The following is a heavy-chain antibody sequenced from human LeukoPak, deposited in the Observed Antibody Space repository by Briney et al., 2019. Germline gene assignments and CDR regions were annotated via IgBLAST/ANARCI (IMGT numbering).Heavy chain of an antibody. CDR1: GFSVSSNY. CDR2: VYSGGRT. CDR3: TRQKWQLPFH. J-gene: IGHJ4*02. V-gene: IGHV3-53*01. D-gene: IGHD1-26*01. Sequence: GGSLRLSCAASGFSVSSNYMSWVRQAPGKGLEYISVVYSGGRTYYSDSVKGRFTISRDIPKNTLYLQMNSLKAEDTAVYYCTRQKWQLPFHWGQGTLVTVSS.